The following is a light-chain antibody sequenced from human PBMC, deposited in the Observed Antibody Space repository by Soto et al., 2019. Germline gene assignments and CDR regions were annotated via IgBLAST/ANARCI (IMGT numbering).Light chain of an antibody. CDR1: SSDVGGYNY. CDR2: DVS. Sequence: QSALTQPASVSGSPGQSITISCTGTSSDVGGYNYVSWYQQHPGKAPKFMIYDVSSRPSGVSNRFSGSKSGNTASLTISGLQAEDEADNYCGSYTTSNTRQIVFGTGTKVTVL. J-gene: IGLJ1*01. CDR3: GSYTTSNTRQIV. V-gene: IGLV2-14*03.